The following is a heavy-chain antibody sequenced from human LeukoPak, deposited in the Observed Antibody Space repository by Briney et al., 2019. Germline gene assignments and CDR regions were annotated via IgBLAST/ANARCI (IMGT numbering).Heavy chain of an antibody. D-gene: IGHD3-10*01. Sequence: PGGSLRLSCAASGFTFSSYAMSWVRQAPGKGLEWVSAISGSGGSTYYADSVKGRFTISRDNSKNTLYLQMNSLRAEDTAVYYCACSWGFGSLPLFDYWGQGTLVTVSS. J-gene: IGHJ4*02. V-gene: IGHV3-23*01. CDR3: ACSWGFGSLPLFDY. CDR1: GFTFSSYA. CDR2: ISGSGGST.